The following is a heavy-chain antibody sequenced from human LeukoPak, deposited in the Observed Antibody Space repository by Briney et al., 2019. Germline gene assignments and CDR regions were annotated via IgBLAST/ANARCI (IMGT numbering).Heavy chain of an antibody. V-gene: IGHV3-30-3*01. J-gene: IGHJ4*02. Sequence: GGSLRLSCAASGFTFSSYAMHWVRQAPGKGLEWVAVISYDGSNKYYADSVKGRFTISRDNSKNTLYLQMNSLRAEDTAVYYCARVPGYSSSWQPYYFDYWGQGTLVTVSS. CDR1: GFTFSSYA. CDR2: ISYDGSNK. D-gene: IGHD6-13*01. CDR3: ARVPGYSSSWQPYYFDY.